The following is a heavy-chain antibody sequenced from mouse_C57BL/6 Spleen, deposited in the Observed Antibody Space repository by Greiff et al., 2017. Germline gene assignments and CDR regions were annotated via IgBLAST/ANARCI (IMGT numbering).Heavy chain of an antibody. CDR3: NYYGSSYGYFDY. D-gene: IGHD1-1*01. CDR1: GYTFTDYE. J-gene: IGHJ2*01. V-gene: IGHV1-15*01. CDR2: IDPETGGT. Sequence: QVHVKQSGAELVRPGASVTLSCKASGYTFTDYEMHWVKQTPVHGLEWIGAIDPETGGTAYNQKFKGKAILTADKSSSTAYMELRSLTSEDSAVYYCNYYGSSYGYFDYWGQGTTLTVSS.